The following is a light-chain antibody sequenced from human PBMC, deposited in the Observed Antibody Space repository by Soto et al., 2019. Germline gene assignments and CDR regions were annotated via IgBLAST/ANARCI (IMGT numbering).Light chain of an antibody. CDR3: QQNNKWPWT. V-gene: IGKV3D-11*01. J-gene: IGKJ1*01. Sequence: EIVLTQSPATLSLSPGERATLSCRASQGVSSYLAWYQQKPGQAPRLLIYDASNRATGIPARFSGSGPGTDFTLTISSLEPEDFAVYFCQQNNKWPWTFGPGTKVDIK. CDR1: QGVSSY. CDR2: DAS.